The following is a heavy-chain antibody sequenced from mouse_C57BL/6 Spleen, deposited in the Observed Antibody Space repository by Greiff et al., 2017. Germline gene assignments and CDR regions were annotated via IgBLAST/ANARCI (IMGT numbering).Heavy chain of an antibody. V-gene: IGHV14-4*01. CDR3: TARGNYSFAY. D-gene: IGHD2-1*01. J-gene: IGHJ3*01. CDR2: IDPENGDT. CDR1: GFNIKDDY. Sequence: EVQLQQSGAELVRPGASVKLSCTASGFNIKDDYMHWVKQRPEQGLEWIGWIDPENGDTEYASKFQGKATITADTSSNTAYLQLSSLTSEDTAVYYCTARGNYSFAYWGQGTLVTVSA.